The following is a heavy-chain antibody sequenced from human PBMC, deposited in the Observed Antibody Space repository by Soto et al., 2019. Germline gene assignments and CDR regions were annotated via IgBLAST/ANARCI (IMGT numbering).Heavy chain of an antibody. Sequence: ESRSRTDTVSSWSVSGYVSSGSYYWTWIRQPPGKGLEWIGYIYYNGSTYYNPSLKSRVTISADTSKNQFSLKLSSVTAADTAVYYCARGRIAGACFFDDWGQGTLVTVSS. CDR1: SWSVSGYVSSGSYY. V-gene: IGHV4-61*01. D-gene: IGHD1-26*01. J-gene: IGHJ4*02. CDR2: IYYNGST. CDR3: ARGRIAGACFFDD.